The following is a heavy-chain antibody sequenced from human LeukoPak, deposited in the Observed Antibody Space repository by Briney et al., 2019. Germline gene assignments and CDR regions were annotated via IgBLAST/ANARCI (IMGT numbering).Heavy chain of an antibody. CDR2: INSDGSST. Sequence: GGSLRLSCAASGFTFSSYWMHWVRQAPGKGLVWVSRINSDGSSTSYADSVKGRFTISRDNAKNTLYLQMNSLGAEDTAVYYCARDHGAPLAAFDIWGQGTMVTVSS. CDR1: GFTFSSYW. D-gene: IGHD3-10*01. V-gene: IGHV3-74*01. CDR3: ARDHGAPLAAFDI. J-gene: IGHJ3*02.